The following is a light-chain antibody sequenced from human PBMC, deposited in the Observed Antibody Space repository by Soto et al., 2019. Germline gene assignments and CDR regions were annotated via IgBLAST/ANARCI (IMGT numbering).Light chain of an antibody. CDR2: DAS. Sequence: ETVLTQSPATLSLSPGERASLSCRASQSVSSYFAWYQQKPGQAPMLLIYDASNRATGIPARFSGSGSGTAFTLTISRLEPEDSSVYHCQQRSNRQTFGQGTKVEIK. J-gene: IGKJ1*01. CDR3: QQRSNRQT. CDR1: QSVSSY. V-gene: IGKV3-11*01.